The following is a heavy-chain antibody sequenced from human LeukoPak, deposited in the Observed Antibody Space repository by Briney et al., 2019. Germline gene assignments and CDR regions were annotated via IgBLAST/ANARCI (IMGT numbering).Heavy chain of an antibody. CDR2: ISGSGNT. CDR1: GFTFTGYA. D-gene: IGHD3-22*01. J-gene: IGHJ5*02. CDR3: AKDRNPPPQYDSSGFPLT. V-gene: IGHV3-23*01. Sequence: GGSLRLSCPASGFTFTGYAMSWVRQAPGKGLEWVSAISGSGNTYYADSVTGRFTISRDNSKNTLTLQMNSLRADDTAVYYCAKDRNPPPQYDSSGFPLTWGQGTLVTVSS.